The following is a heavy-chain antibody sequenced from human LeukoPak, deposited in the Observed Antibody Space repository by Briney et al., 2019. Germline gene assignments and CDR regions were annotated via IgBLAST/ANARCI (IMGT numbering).Heavy chain of an antibody. CDR1: GFTLSSYS. CDR3: ARDAEDTANAV. Sequence: QSGGSLRLSCAASGFTLSSYSMNWVRQAPGKGLEWISHITWSGSTIFYADSVKGRFTISRDGAKNSLYLQMNSLRAEDTAVYCCARDAEDTANAVWGQGTTVTVSS. D-gene: IGHD5-18*01. CDR2: ITWSGSTI. V-gene: IGHV3-48*01. J-gene: IGHJ6*02.